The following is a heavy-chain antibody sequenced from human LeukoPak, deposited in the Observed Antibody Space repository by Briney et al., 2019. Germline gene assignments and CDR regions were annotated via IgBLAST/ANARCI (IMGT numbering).Heavy chain of an antibody. J-gene: IGHJ6*02. CDR2: MYTSGST. CDR3: ARPLIHYGMDV. D-gene: IGHD2-21*01. Sequence: SETLSLTCTVSGGSISSSYWNWIRQPAGKGLEWIGRMYTSGSTNYNPSLKSRVTISVDTSKNQFSLKLSSVTAADTAVYYCARPLIHYGMDVWGQGTTVTVSS. CDR1: GGSISSSY. V-gene: IGHV4-4*07.